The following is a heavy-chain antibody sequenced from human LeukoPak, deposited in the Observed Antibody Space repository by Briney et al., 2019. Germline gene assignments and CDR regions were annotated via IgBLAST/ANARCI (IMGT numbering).Heavy chain of an antibody. D-gene: IGHD6-13*01. V-gene: IGHV1-69*04. CDR2: IIPILGIA. J-gene: IGHJ4*02. CDR3: ARDRRSSSWYYADY. Sequence: SVTVSCTASGGTFSSYAISWVRQAPGQGLEWMGRIIPILGIANYAQKFQGRVTITADKSTSTAYMDLSSLRCEDTAVYYCARDRRSSSWYYADYWGQGTLVTVSS. CDR1: GGTFSSYA.